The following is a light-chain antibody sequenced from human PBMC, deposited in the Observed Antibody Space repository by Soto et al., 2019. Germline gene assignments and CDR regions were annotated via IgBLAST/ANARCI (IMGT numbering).Light chain of an antibody. CDR3: LQYSTWPPLYT. CDR1: QSVSSY. V-gene: IGKV3-15*01. Sequence: ELVMTQSPATLSVSIGERVTLSCRASQSVSSYLAWYQQKPGQAPRLLISDASTRATDIPDRFSGSGSGTDFTLTISSLQSTDLAVYYCLQYSTWPPLYTFGQGTKLEIK. CDR2: DAS. J-gene: IGKJ2*01.